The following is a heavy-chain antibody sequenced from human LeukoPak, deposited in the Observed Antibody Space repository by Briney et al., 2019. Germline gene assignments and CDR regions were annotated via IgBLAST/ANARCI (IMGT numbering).Heavy chain of an antibody. J-gene: IGHJ3*02. CDR3: ARHRVCPLTSAHDAFDI. V-gene: IGHV4-39*01. D-gene: IGHD1-14*01. Sequence: PSETLSLTCTVSGGSISSSSYYWGWIRQPPGKGLEWIGSIYYSGSTYYNPSLKSRVTISVDTSKNQFSLKLSSVTAADTAVYYYARHRVCPLTSAHDAFDIWGQGTMVTVPS. CDR1: GGSISSSSYY. CDR2: IYYSGST.